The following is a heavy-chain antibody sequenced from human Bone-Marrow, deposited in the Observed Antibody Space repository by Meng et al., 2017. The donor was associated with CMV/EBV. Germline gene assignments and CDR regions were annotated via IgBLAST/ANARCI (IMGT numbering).Heavy chain of an antibody. D-gene: IGHD3-3*01. V-gene: IGHV1-69*05. CDR2: IIPIFGTA. CDR3: ARTPGPGYDFWSGPDY. J-gene: IGHJ4*02. Sequence: SVKVSCKASGGTFSSYAISWVRQAPGQGLEWMGGIIPIFGTANYAQKFQGRVTITTDESTSTAYMELSSLRSEDTAVYYCARTPGPGYDFWSGPDYWGQGNLVTVYS. CDR1: GGTFSSYA.